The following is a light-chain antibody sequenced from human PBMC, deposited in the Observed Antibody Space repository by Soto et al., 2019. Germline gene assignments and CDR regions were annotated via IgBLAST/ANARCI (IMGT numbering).Light chain of an antibody. V-gene: IGKV3-20*01. CDR2: GAS. CDR3: QHYGDSPPRFT. Sequence: EIVLTQSPGTLSLSPGERATLSCRATQSVKSNYLAWYRQRPGQAPRLLIYGASSRATGIPDRFSGSGSGTDFTLTIIRLEPEDFAVYYCQHYGDSPPRFTFAPGTKVDLK. CDR1: QSVKSNY. J-gene: IGKJ3*01.